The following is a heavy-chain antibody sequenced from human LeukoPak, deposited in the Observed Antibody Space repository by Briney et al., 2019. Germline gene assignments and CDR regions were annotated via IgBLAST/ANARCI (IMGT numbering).Heavy chain of an antibody. Sequence: SETLSLTCTVSGGSIRSRTYYWSWIRQPPGKGLEWIGYINYSGSTNYNPSLKSRVTISVDTSKNQFSLKLSSVTTADTCVYYCAGHNYYDSSGYYPYFDYWGQGTLVTVSS. CDR1: GGSIRSRTYY. CDR2: INYSGST. D-gene: IGHD3-22*01. V-gene: IGHV4-61*05. J-gene: IGHJ4*02. CDR3: AGHNYYDSSGYYPYFDY.